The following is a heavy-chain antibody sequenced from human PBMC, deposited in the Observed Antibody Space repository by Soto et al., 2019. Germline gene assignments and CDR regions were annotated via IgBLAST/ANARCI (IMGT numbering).Heavy chain of an antibody. D-gene: IGHD4-17*01. CDR2: IYPDDSDI. CDR1: RYRFTSYW. Sequence: GESLKISCKGSRYRFTSYWIGWVRQMPGKGLEWMGIIYPDDSDIRYSPSFQGQVTISADKSISTAYQQWSSLKASDIAMYYCARWAEGVTTPHFDYWGQGTLVTVSS. CDR3: ARWAEGVTTPHFDY. J-gene: IGHJ4*01. V-gene: IGHV5-51*01.